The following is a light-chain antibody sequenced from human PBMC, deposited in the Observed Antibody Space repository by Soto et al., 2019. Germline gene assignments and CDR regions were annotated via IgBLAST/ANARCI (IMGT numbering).Light chain of an antibody. CDR1: QTINTY. V-gene: IGKV1-39*01. J-gene: IGKJ4*01. CDR3: QQSYTTPLT. Sequence: DIQMTQSPSSLSASVGDRVTITCRARQTINTYLNWYQQTPGTAPKLLIYDASSLQSGVPSRFRGSGSGTDFTLTIASLQPEDFATYYCQQSYTTPLTFGGGTTGDIK. CDR2: DAS.